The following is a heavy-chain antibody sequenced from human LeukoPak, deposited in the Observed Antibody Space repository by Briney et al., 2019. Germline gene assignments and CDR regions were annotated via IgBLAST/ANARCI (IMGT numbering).Heavy chain of an antibody. D-gene: IGHD3-22*01. CDR1: GGSFSAFF. Sequence: PSETLSLTCAVSGGSFSAFFWRWIRQPPGRGLEWIGDVGHSGSADYNPSLKSRVTVSADPSKTQFSLKLTSVTAADTAVYYCATRGDYSDTSGNSYDALDIWGQGTMVTVSS. CDR2: VGHSGSA. CDR3: ATRGDYSDTSGNSYDALDI. V-gene: IGHV4-34*01. J-gene: IGHJ3*02.